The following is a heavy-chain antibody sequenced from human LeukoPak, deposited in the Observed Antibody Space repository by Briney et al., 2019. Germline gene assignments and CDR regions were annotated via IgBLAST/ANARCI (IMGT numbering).Heavy chain of an antibody. CDR2: IYYSGST. CDR3: ARIRTAYYGSGSYYNYYFDY. Sequence: PSQTLSLTCTVSGGSISSGSYYWGWIRQPPGKGLEWIGSIYYSGSTYYNPSLKSRVTISVDTSKNQFSLKLSSVTAADTAVYYCARIRTAYYGSGSYYNYYFDYWGQGTLVTVSS. J-gene: IGHJ4*02. CDR1: GGSISSGSYY. V-gene: IGHV4-39*07. D-gene: IGHD3-10*01.